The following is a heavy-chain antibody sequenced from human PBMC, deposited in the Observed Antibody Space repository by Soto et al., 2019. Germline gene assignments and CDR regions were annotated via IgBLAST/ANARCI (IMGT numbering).Heavy chain of an antibody. CDR3: GREGVDYYDSSGYYFSPYYFDS. V-gene: IGHV4-30-2*01. D-gene: IGHD3-22*01. CDR2: IYHSGST. J-gene: IGHJ4*02. CDR1: GGSISTGGYS. Sequence: SETQSLTCAVAGGSISTGGYSRSWIRQPPGKGLEGIGYIYHSGSTYYNPSLKSRVTISVDRSKNQFSLKLSSVTAADTAVYYCGREGVDYYDSSGYYFSPYYFDSWGQGTLVPVSS.